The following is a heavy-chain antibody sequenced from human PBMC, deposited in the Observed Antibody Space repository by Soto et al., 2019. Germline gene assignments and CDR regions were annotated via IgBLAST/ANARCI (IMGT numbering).Heavy chain of an antibody. V-gene: IGHV6-1*01. D-gene: IGHD5-12*01. Sequence: SQTLSLTCAISGDSVSSNTASWNWIRQSPSRGLEWLGRTYYRSKWYNDYAVSVKSRIIINPDTSNNQFSLQLNSVTPEDTAVYFCAKGDNLGPKTGYAFDPWGQGIMVTVSS. CDR1: GDSVSSNTAS. J-gene: IGHJ5*02. CDR2: TYYRSKWYN. CDR3: AKGDNLGPKTGYAFDP.